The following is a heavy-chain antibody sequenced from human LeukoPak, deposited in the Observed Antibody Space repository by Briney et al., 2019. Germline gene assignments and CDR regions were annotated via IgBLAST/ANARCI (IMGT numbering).Heavy chain of an antibody. D-gene: IGHD5-24*01. CDR3: AKGDCRDGYNCLHFDY. Sequence: PGGSLRLSYAASGFTFISYAMTWVRQVQGKGLEWVSAISGSGDSTYYADSVKGRFTISRDNSKNTMYLQMKSLRAEDTAVYYCAKGDCRDGYNCLHFDYWGQGTLVTVSS. CDR2: ISGSGDST. CDR1: GFTFISYA. J-gene: IGHJ4*02. V-gene: IGHV3-23*01.